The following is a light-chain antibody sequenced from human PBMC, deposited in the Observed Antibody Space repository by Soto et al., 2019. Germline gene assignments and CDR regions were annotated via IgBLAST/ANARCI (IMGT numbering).Light chain of an antibody. CDR3: QQRSNWPGYT. CDR1: QSVSSY. CDR2: DAS. Sequence: EIVLTQSPATLSLSPEERATLSCRASQSVSSYLAWYQQKPGQAPRLLIYDASNRATGIPARFSGSGSGTDFTRTISSLEPEDFAVDYCQQRSNWPGYTFGQGTKLEIK. V-gene: IGKV3-11*01. J-gene: IGKJ2*01.